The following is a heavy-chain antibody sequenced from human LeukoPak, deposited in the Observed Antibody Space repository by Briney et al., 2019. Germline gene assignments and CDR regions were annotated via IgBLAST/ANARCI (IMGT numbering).Heavy chain of an antibody. V-gene: IGHV3-7*03. CDR1: GFTFSTYW. J-gene: IGHJ4*02. D-gene: IGHD2-21*02. Sequence: GGSLRLSCAASGFTFSTYWMNWVRQAPGKGLEWVAIIKGDGSETYYVDSVKGRFTISRDDSKNTLSLQMNSLRADDTAVYYCARGTGEVTAGYYWGQGTLVTVSS. CDR3: ARGTGEVTAGYY. CDR2: IKGDGSET.